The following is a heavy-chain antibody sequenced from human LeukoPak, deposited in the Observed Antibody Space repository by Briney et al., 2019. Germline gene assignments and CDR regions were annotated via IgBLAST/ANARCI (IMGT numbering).Heavy chain of an antibody. CDR3: ARGWKDPRYSGSYWFDP. Sequence: SETLSLTCAVYGGSFSAYYRSWIRQPPGKGLEWIGEINHSGTTNYNPSLKSRVTISVDTSKNQFSLKVSSVTAADTAVYYCARGWKDPRYSGSYWFDPWGQGTLVTVSS. V-gene: IGHV4-34*01. J-gene: IGHJ5*02. D-gene: IGHD1-26*01. CDR2: INHSGTT. CDR1: GGSFSAYY.